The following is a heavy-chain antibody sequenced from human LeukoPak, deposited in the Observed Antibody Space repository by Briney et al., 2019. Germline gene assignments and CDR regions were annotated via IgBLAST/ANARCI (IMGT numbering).Heavy chain of an antibody. D-gene: IGHD4-17*01. CDR2: GYSRGTT. CDR3: ARVNGDYAHLIDY. CDR1: GGSISSDSYY. V-gene: IGHV4-39*02. J-gene: IGHJ4*02. Sequence: SETVSLTCTVSGGSISSDSYYWGWVRQPPGKGLEWIGTGYSRGTTYYNPSLKSRVTISVDTSKNLFSLRLRSVTAADTGVYYCARVNGDYAHLIDYWGQGTLVTVSS.